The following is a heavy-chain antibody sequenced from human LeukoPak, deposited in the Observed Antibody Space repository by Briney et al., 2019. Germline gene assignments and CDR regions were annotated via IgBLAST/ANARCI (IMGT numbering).Heavy chain of an antibody. CDR2: ISGSISHI. J-gene: IGHJ4*02. D-gene: IGHD2-2*01. CDR1: GFTFSTYW. Sequence: PGGSLRLSCSASGFTFSTYWMSWVRQAPGKGLEWVSSISGSISHIYYADSVKGRFTISRDNARNSLYLQMNSLRAEDTAVYFCARDISIGFDYWGPGTLVTVSS. V-gene: IGHV3-21*01. CDR3: ARDISIGFDY.